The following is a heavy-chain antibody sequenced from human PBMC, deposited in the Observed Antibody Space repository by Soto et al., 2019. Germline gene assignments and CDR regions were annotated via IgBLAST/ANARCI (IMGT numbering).Heavy chain of an antibody. J-gene: IGHJ3*02. V-gene: IGHV4-31*03. CDR3: ARDLRGNYYDSSGYTDDDAFDI. D-gene: IGHD3-22*01. CDR2: IYYSGST. Sequence: SETLSLTCTVSGGSISSGGYYWGWIRQHPGKGLEWIGYIYYSGSTYYNPSLKSRVTISVDTSKNQFSLKLSSVTAADTAVYYCARDLRGNYYDSSGYTDDDAFDIWGQGTMVTVSS. CDR1: GGSISSGGYY.